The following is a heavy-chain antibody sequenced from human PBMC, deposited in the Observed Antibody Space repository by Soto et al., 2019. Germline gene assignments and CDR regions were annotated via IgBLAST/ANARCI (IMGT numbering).Heavy chain of an antibody. CDR1: GFTFSKYY. CDR2: INPSGRTT. J-gene: IGHJ4*02. D-gene: IGHD4-17*01. CDR3: ARDLDVTTVATSFDS. V-gene: IGHV1-46*01. Sequence: QVQLMQSGAEVKKPGASVKVACKTSGFTFSKYYMHWLRQVPGQGLEWVGVINPSGRTTSYSQRFLGRVTVTRDASTATVYLELNSLRSGHTAVYYCARDLDVTTVATSFDSWGQGTLVTVSS.